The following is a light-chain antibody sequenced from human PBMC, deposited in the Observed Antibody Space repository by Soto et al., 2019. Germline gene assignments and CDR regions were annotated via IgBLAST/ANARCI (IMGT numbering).Light chain of an antibody. CDR3: QKYSSVPV. J-gene: IGKJ3*01. CDR1: QDIRNF. V-gene: IGKV1-27*01. CDR2: AAS. Sequence: DIQMTQSPTSLSASVGDRVTITCRASQDIRNFVAWYQQKPGKAPKLLIYAASTLQSGVPSRFSGSGSGTDITLPINSLQPEDVATYSCQKYSSVPVFGPGTKVEIK.